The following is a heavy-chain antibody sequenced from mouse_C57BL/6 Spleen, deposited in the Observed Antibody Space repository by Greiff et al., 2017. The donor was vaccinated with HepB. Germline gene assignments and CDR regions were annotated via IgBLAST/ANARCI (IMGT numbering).Heavy chain of an antibody. D-gene: IGHD2-2*01. CDR1: GYSFTSYY. Sequence: VQLQQSGPELVKPGASVKISCKASGYSFTSYYIHWVKQRPGQGLEWIGWIYPGSGNTKYNEKFKGKATLTADTSSSTAYMQLSSLTSEDSAVYYCARDYGYGGGTYYFDYWGQGTTLTVSS. CDR2: IYPGSGNT. CDR3: ARDYGYGGGTYYFDY. V-gene: IGHV1-66*01. J-gene: IGHJ2*01.